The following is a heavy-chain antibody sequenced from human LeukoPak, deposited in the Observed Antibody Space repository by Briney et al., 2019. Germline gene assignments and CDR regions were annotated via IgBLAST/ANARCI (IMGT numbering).Heavy chain of an antibody. V-gene: IGHV3-9*01. D-gene: IGHD6-19*01. CDR1: GFTFDDYA. CDR2: ISWNSGSI. Sequence: GGSLRLSCAASGFTFDDYAMHWVRQAPGKGLEWVSGISWNSGSIGYADSVKGRFTISRDNAKNSLCLQMNSLRAEDTALYYCAKGGIAVAGPPGYWGQGTLVTVSS. J-gene: IGHJ4*02. CDR3: AKGGIAVAGPPGY.